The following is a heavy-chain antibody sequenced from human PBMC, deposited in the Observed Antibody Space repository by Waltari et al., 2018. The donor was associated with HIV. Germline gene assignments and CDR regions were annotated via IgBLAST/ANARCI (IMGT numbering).Heavy chain of an antibody. CDR2: INHSGST. CDR1: GGSFRGSY. Sequence: QVKLQQGGEGRLKPSEPRSLTSPAYGGSFRGSYWSWIRKPPGKGLEWIGEINHSGSTNYNPSLKSRVTISVDTSKNQFSLKLSSVTAADTAVYYCARGIRGGSGGSYYDYWGQGTLVTVSS. V-gene: IGHV4-34*01. J-gene: IGHJ4*02. D-gene: IGHD3-10*01. CDR3: ARGIRGGSGGSYYDY.